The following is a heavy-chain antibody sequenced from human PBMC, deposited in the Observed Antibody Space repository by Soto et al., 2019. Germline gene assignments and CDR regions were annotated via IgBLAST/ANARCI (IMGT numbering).Heavy chain of an antibody. V-gene: IGHV4-4*02. Sequence: SEPLSLTYAVSGGYITNSPWWSWVRQAPGKGLEWIGEIYHNGTTNYNPSLESRVTMSVDKSKNQFSLRDEDTAVYYCARDQDFWSGYTNSADVWGQGTTVTGFS. J-gene: IGHJ6*02. CDR2: IYHNGTT. CDR3: ARDQDFWSGYTNSADV. D-gene: IGHD3-3*01. CDR1: GGYITNSPW.